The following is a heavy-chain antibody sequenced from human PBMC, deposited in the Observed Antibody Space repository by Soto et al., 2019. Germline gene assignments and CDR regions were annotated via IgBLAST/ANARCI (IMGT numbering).Heavy chain of an antibody. CDR3: ARVYRYYDSSGYYLTNFDY. V-gene: IGHV4-31*03. J-gene: IGHJ4*02. Sequence: SETLSLTCTVSGGSISSGGYYWSWIRQHPGKGLEWIGYIYYSGSTYHNPSLKSRVTISVDTSKNQFSLKLSSVTAADTAVYYCARVYRYYDSSGYYLTNFDYWGQGTLVTVSS. D-gene: IGHD3-22*01. CDR1: GGSISSGGYY. CDR2: IYYSGST.